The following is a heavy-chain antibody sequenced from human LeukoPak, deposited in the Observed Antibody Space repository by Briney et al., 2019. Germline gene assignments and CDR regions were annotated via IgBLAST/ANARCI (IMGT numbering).Heavy chain of an antibody. J-gene: IGHJ3*02. Sequence: SETLSLTYTVSGGSISSGDYYWSWIRQPPGKRLEWIGYIYYSGSTYYNPSLKSRVTISVDTSKTQFSLRLSSVTAADTAVYYCARDHDYGDYVRAFDIWGQGTMVTVSS. CDR3: ARDHDYGDYVRAFDI. CDR1: GGSISSGDYY. D-gene: IGHD4-17*01. CDR2: IYYSGST. V-gene: IGHV4-30-4*01.